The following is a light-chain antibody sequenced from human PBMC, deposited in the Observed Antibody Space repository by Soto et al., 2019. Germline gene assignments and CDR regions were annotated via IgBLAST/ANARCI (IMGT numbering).Light chain of an antibody. J-gene: IGKJ3*01. CDR1: QSVLYSSNNKNY. V-gene: IGKV4-1*01. Sequence: DIVMTQSPDSLAVSLGERATINCKSSQSVLYSSNNKNYLAWYQQKPGQPPKLLIYWASTRESGVPDRFSGSGSGTECTLTISSLQAEEVAVYYCQQYYSTPFTFGPGTKVDIK. CDR3: QQYYSTPFT. CDR2: WAS.